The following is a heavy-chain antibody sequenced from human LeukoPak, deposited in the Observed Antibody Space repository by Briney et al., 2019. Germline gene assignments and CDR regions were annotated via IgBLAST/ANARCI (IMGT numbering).Heavy chain of an antibody. Sequence: ASVKVSCKASGYTFTSYDINWVRQATGQGLEWMGWMNPNNGNTGYAQKFQGRVTMTRNTSISTAYMELSSLRSEDTAVYYCARDVAAAAGSYFDYWGQGTLVTVSS. CDR2: MNPNNGNT. V-gene: IGHV1-8*01. CDR3: ARDVAAAAGSYFDY. CDR1: GYTFTSYD. D-gene: IGHD2-15*01. J-gene: IGHJ4*02.